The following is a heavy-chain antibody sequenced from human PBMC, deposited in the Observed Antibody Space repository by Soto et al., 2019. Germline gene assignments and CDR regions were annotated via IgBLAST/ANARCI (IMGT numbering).Heavy chain of an antibody. CDR2: IYYSGST. D-gene: IGHD5-18*01. Sequence: PSETLSLTCAVSGGSLRSNNWWSWIRQHPGKGLEWIGYIYYSGSTYYNPSLKSRVTISVDTSKNQFSLKLSSVTAADTAVYYCARSGYSYGPNPLLYWGQGTLVTVS. CDR1: GGSLRSNNW. CDR3: ARSGYSYGPNPLLY. J-gene: IGHJ4*02. V-gene: IGHV4-31*11.